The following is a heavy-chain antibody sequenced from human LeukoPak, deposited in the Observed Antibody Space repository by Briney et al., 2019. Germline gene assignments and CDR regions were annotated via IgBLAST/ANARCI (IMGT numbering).Heavy chain of an antibody. Sequence: GGSLRLSCAASGFTFSSYGMHWVRQAPGKGLEWVAFIRYDGSNKYYADSVKGRFTISRDNSKNTLYLQMNSLRAENTAVYYCANVVGARDAFDIWGQGTMVTVSS. J-gene: IGHJ3*02. CDR2: IRYDGSNK. CDR1: GFTFSSYG. CDR3: ANVVGARDAFDI. V-gene: IGHV3-30*02. D-gene: IGHD1-26*01.